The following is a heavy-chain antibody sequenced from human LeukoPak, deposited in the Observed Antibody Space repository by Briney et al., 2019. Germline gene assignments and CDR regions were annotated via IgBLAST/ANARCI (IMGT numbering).Heavy chain of an antibody. D-gene: IGHD5-18*01. CDR3: AKATGYLL. V-gene: IGHV3-23*01. CDR1: GITFSNYA. CDR2: ISNSDFST. J-gene: IGHJ4*02. Sequence: GGSLRLSCAASGITFSNYAMSWVRQAPGKGLEWVSTISNSDFSTYYADSVKGRFTISRDNSENTLYLQMNSLRAEDTALYYCAKATGYLLWGQGTLVTVSS.